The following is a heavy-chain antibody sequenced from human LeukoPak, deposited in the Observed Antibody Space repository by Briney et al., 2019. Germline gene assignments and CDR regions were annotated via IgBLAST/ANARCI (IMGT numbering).Heavy chain of an antibody. J-gene: IGHJ4*02. D-gene: IGHD3-10*01. V-gene: IGHV3-23*01. CDR3: AKGPNFGSWRAVDY. Sequence: GGSLRLSCAASDTSFRSHDMSWVRQTLEKGLEWVSSIAGDGASFYADSVRGRFTISRDKSQNILYLQMNSLRADDTAIYYCAKGPNFGSWRAVDYWGQGSLVTVSS. CDR2: IAGDGAS. CDR1: DTSFRSHD.